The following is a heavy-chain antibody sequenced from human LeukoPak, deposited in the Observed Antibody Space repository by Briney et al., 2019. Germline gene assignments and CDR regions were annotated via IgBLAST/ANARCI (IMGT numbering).Heavy chain of an antibody. Sequence: GGSLRLSCAASGFTFSSYGMHWVRQAPGKGLEWVAVISYDGSNKYYADSVKGRFTISRDNSKNTLYLQMNSLRAEDTAVYYRAKDGGIAYYYGMDVWGQGTTVTVSS. J-gene: IGHJ6*02. V-gene: IGHV3-30*18. CDR3: AKDGGIAYYYGMDV. CDR1: GFTFSSYG. CDR2: ISYDGSNK. D-gene: IGHD6-13*01.